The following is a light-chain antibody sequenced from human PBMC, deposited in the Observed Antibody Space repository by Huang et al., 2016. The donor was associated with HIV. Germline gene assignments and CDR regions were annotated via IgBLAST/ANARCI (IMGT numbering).Light chain of an antibody. J-gene: IGKJ2*01. CDR3: QQYNNWPPYT. CDR1: QSISRY. CDR2: AAS. Sequence: EIVMTQSPATLSVSPGEGATLSCRASQSISRYLAWYQQKPGLATRLLIYAASTRATGVPARFSGSGSGTDFTLTISSLQSEDFAVYYCQQYNNWPPYTFGQGTKVEIQ. V-gene: IGKV3-15*01.